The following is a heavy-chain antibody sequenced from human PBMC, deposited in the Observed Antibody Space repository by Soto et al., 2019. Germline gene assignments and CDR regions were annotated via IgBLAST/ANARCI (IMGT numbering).Heavy chain of an antibody. CDR1: GFTFNNAR. Sequence: EVQLVESGGALVEPGGSLRLSCAASGFTFNNARMSWVRQAPGKGLDWVGRVDGGKTDFAAPVEGRFTFSRDDSRNPLFLQMNRLKTEDTGVYYCTSNAAAKLGTLSYWGQGPLVTGSS. J-gene: IGHJ4*02. D-gene: IGHD1-1*01. V-gene: IGHV3-15*02. CDR3: TSNAAAKLGTLSY. CDR2: VDGGKT.